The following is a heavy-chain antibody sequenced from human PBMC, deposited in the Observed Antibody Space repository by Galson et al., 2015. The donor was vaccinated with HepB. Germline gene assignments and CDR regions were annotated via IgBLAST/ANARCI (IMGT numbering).Heavy chain of an antibody. Sequence: SLRLPCAGSGFTFSSYAMHWVRQAPGTGLEWVAVISFDGFNKSYADSVKGRFTISRDNSKNTLYLQMNSLSAEDTAVYYCARVLQLGDYGLWFDPWGQGTLVTVSS. V-gene: IGHV3-30*04. J-gene: IGHJ5*02. D-gene: IGHD4-17*01. CDR2: ISFDGFNK. CDR3: ARVLQLGDYGLWFDP. CDR1: GFTFSSYA.